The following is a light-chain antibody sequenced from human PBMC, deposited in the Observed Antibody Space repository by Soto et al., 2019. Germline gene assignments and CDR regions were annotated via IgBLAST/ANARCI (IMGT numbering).Light chain of an antibody. J-gene: IGKJ1*01. CDR1: QSVSND. CDR3: QQYSNWPQT. V-gene: IGKV3-15*01. CDR2: GAS. Sequence: DIAMTQSPAILSVSPGERATLSCRASQSVSNDLAWYQQKPGQAPRLLIYGASSRATGIPARFSGSGSGTEFTLTISSLQSEDFAVYFCQQYSNWPQTFGQGTRWKS.